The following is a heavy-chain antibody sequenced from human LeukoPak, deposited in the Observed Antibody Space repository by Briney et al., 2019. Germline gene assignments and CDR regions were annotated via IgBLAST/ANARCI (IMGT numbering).Heavy chain of an antibody. CDR1: GDSVSSNSAT. D-gene: IGHD5-18*01. CDR3: ARDKGGGVDTALAY. CDR2: TYYRSKWYN. V-gene: IGHV6-1*01. Sequence: SQTLSLTCAISGDSVSSNSATWNWIRQSPSRGLEWLGRTYYRSKWYNNYAVSVTSRITIIPDTSNNQFSLQLNSVTPEDTAVYYCARDKGGGVDTALAYWGQGTLVTVSS. J-gene: IGHJ4*02.